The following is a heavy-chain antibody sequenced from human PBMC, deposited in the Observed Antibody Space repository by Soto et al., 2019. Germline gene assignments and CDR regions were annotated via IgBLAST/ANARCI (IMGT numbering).Heavy chain of an antibody. CDR1: GDSVNSGAYY. CDR3: ARWAFRESNWSDP. D-gene: IGHD3-16*01. Sequence: QVKLQESGPGLVKPSQTLSLTCTVSGDSVNSGAYYWSWVRQHPGKGLEWIGYIYDSGSTYYNPSSTSRVTTSGATSRNKFSLKRKSATVADTPGQCSARWAFRESNWSDPWGQGTLVTSS. J-gene: IGHJ5*02. V-gene: IGHV4-31*03. CDR2: IYDSGST.